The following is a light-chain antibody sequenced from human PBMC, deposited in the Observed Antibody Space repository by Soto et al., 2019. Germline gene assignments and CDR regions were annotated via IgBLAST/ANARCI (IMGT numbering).Light chain of an antibody. CDR1: SSDVGAYNS. Sequence: QSALTQPASVSGSPGQSITISCTGTSSDVGAYNSVSWYQQHPDKAPKLMIYEVSFRPSGVSDRFSGSKSGNTASLTISGLHTEDEADYYRSSYTSSSTYLFGTGTKLTVL. CDR3: SSYTSSSTYL. CDR2: EVS. J-gene: IGLJ1*01. V-gene: IGLV2-14*03.